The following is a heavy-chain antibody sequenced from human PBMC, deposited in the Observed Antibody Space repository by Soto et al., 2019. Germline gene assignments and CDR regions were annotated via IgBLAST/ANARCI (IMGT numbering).Heavy chain of an antibody. J-gene: IGHJ6*02. Sequence: LRLSCAASGFTFSRFSMHWVRQAPGKGLTWVAVISYDGSNTHYAESVKGRFNISRDDSKNTVYLQMNNLRGEDSAVYYCARDHGMFLSYYYYGMDVWGQGTTVTVSS. CDR1: GFTFSRFS. D-gene: IGHD3-10*02. CDR3: ARDHGMFLSYYYYGMDV. CDR2: ISYDGSNT. V-gene: IGHV3-30-3*01.